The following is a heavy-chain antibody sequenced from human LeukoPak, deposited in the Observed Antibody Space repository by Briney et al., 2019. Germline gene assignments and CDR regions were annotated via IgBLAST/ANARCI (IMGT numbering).Heavy chain of an antibody. Sequence: ASVKVSCKASGYTFTSYDINWVRQATGHGLEWMGWMNPNSGNTGYAQKFQGRVTMTRNTSISTACMELSRLRSEDTAVYYCARGPEFTVTTEDYFDYWGQGTLVTVSS. V-gene: IGHV1-8*01. D-gene: IGHD4-17*01. CDR2: MNPNSGNT. CDR1: GYTFTSYD. CDR3: ARGPEFTVTTEDYFDY. J-gene: IGHJ4*02.